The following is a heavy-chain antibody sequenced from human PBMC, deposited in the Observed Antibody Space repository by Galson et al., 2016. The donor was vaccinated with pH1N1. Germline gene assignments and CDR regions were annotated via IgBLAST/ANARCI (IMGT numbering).Heavy chain of an antibody. CDR3: ARVPRGEQLYYFDY. CDR2: IFYSGST. V-gene: IGHV4-31*03. D-gene: IGHD3-16*01. CDR1: GGSISSGADY. Sequence: LTCTVSGGSISSGADYWSWIRQHPGKGLEWIGYIFYSGSTYYNPSLKSRVTISVDTSKNQFSLKLSSVTAADTAVYYCARVPRGEQLYYFDYWGQGTLVTVSS. J-gene: IGHJ4*02.